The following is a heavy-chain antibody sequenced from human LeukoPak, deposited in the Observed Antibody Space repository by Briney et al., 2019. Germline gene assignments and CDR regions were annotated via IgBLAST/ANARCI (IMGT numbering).Heavy chain of an antibody. Sequence: SETLSLTCAVSGGSISSSNWWSWVRQPPGKGLEWIGEIYHSGSTNYNPSLKSRVTISVDKSKNQFSLKLSSVTAADTAVYYCAREVAVAENWFDPWGQGTLVTVSS. V-gene: IGHV4-4*02. CDR1: GGSISSSNW. CDR3: AREVAVAENWFDP. D-gene: IGHD6-19*01. CDR2: IYHSGST. J-gene: IGHJ5*02.